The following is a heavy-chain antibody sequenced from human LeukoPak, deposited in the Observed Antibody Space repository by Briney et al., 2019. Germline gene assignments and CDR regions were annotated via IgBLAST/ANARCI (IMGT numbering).Heavy chain of an antibody. V-gene: IGHV1-46*01. CDR1: GYTFTGYY. CDR3: AREGRGYSGYDYLDY. Sequence: ASVKVSCKASGYTFTGYYMHWVRQAPGQGLEWMGIINPSGGSTSYAQKFQGRVTMTRDTSTSTVYMELSSLRSEDTAVYYCAREGRGYSGYDYLDYWGQGTLVTVSS. D-gene: IGHD5-12*01. CDR2: INPSGGST. J-gene: IGHJ4*02.